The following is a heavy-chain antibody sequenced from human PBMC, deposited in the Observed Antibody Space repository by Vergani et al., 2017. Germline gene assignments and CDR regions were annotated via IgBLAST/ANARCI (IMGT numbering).Heavy chain of an antibody. D-gene: IGHD3-10*01. CDR2: INPNSGGT. J-gene: IGHJ6*03. CDR3: AREGWVRGVTDYYYYYMDV. V-gene: IGHV1-2*02. Sequence: QVQLVQSGAEVKKPGASVKVSCKASGYTFTGYYMHWVRQAPGQGLEWMGWINPNSGGTSYAQKFQGRVTMTRDTSISTAYMELSRLRSDDTAVYYCAREGWVRGVTDYYYYYMDVWGKGP. CDR1: GYTFTGYY.